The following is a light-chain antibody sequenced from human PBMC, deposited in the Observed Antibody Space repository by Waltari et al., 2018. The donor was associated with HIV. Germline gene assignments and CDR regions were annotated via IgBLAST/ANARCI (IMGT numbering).Light chain of an antibody. CDR3: CSYAGSYTYV. V-gene: IGLV2-11*01. Sequence: QSALTQPRSVSGSPGQSVTISCTGTSSDVGGYNYVSWYQQHPGKAPKLRIYDVMKRPSGVPDLFSGSKSGNTASLTISGLQAEDEADYYCCSYAGSYTYVFGTGTKVTVL. J-gene: IGLJ1*01. CDR1: SSDVGGYNY. CDR2: DVM.